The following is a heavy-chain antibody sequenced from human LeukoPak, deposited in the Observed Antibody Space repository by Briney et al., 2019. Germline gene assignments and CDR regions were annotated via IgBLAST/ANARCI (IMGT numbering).Heavy chain of an antibody. J-gene: IGHJ4*02. D-gene: IGHD3-22*01. CDR3: AKGPRGDYYDSSGYYYGLYFDY. Sequence: PGGSLRLSCAASGFTFSSYAMSWVRQAPGKGLEWVSAISGSGGSTYYADPVKGRFTISRDNSKNTLYLQMNSLRAEDTAVYYCAKGPRGDYYDSSGYYYGLYFDYWGQGTLVTVSS. CDR1: GFTFSSYA. V-gene: IGHV3-23*01. CDR2: ISGSGGST.